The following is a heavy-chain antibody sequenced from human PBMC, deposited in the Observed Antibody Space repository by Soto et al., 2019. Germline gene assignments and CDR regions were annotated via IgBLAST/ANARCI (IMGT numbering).Heavy chain of an antibody. V-gene: IGHV4-34*01. CDR1: GGSFNSYY. CDR2: INYSGSN. J-gene: IGHJ5*02. CDR3: ARGHKQQLVRAGGWFDP. D-gene: IGHD6-13*01. Sequence: QVQLQQWGAGLLKPSETLSLTCAVYGGSFNSYYWSWIRQPPGKGLEWIGEINYSGSNNYNPSLKSRVTISVDTSKNQFSMKLSSVTAADTAVYSCARGHKQQLVRAGGWFDPWGQGTLVTVSS.